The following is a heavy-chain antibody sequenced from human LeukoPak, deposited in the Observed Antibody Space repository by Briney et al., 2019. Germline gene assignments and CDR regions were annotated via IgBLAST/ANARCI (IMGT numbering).Heavy chain of an antibody. D-gene: IGHD2-2*01. CDR3: ARTVVPAATISWFDP. J-gene: IGHJ5*02. V-gene: IGHV4-34*01. CDR1: GGSFSGYY. CDR2: INHSGST. Sequence: SETLSLTCAVYGGSFSGYYWSWIRQPPGKGLEWIGEINHSGSTSYNPSLKSRVTISVDTSKNQFSLKLSSVTAADTAVYYCARTVVPAATISWFDPWGQGTLVTVSS.